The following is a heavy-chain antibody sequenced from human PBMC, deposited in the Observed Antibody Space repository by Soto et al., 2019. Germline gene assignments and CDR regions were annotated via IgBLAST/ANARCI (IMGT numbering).Heavy chain of an antibody. CDR1: GFTFSSYS. CDR2: ISSSSSYI. D-gene: IGHD3-10*01. J-gene: IGHJ4*02. CDR3: ARDPIYYGSGSYLRSSGY. V-gene: IGHV3-21*01. Sequence: GGSLRLSCAASGFTFSSYSMNWVRQAPGKGLEWVSSISSSSSYIYYADSVKGRFTISRDNAKNSLYLQMNSLRAEDTAVYYCARDPIYYGSGSYLRSSGYWGQGTLVTVSS.